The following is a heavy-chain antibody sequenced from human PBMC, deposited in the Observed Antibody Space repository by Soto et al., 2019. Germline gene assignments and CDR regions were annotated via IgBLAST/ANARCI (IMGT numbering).Heavy chain of an antibody. CDR3: AGHSGPELLPQH. D-gene: IGHD3-22*01. V-gene: IGHV4-59*08. Sequence: QVQLQESGPGLVKPSETLSLTCTVSGGSMSNYYWSWIRQPPGKGLEWIGYIYYSGGTNYNPSLKSRVTIXVXXSKHPVSLKLTPVTAADTAVDYLAGHSGPELLPQHWGQGTLVTVSS. J-gene: IGHJ1*01. CDR2: IYYSGGT. CDR1: GGSMSNYY.